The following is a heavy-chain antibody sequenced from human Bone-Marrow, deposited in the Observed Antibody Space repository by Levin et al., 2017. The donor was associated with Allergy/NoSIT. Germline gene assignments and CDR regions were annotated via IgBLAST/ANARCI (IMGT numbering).Heavy chain of an antibody. V-gene: IGHV3-13*01. CDR1: GFTFSNHD. CDR3: ATGPIVAAGFDY. J-gene: IGHJ4*02. D-gene: IGHD6-13*01. Sequence: QSGGSLRLSCAASGFTFSNHDMHWVRQPTGKGLEWVSAIGTAGDTYYPGSVKGRFTVSRENAKNSLYLQMNSLRAADTAVYYCATGPIVAAGFDYWGQGILVTVSS. CDR2: IGTAGDT.